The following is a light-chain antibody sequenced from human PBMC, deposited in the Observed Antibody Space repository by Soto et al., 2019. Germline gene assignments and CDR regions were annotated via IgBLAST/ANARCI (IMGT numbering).Light chain of an antibody. Sequence: EIVMTQSPTIVSVSPGERATLSCRASQSVNSNLAWYQQKPGQAPRLLISGASTRAPGMAARFSGSGSGTNFTLSISGLQSEDFAVYYCQQYNDWPLYTFGQGTKLEIK. CDR1: QSVNSN. J-gene: IGKJ2*01. CDR3: QQYNDWPLYT. CDR2: GAS. V-gene: IGKV3-15*01.